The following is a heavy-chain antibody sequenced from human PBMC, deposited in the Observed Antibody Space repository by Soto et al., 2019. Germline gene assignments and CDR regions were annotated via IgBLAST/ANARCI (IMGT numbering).Heavy chain of an antibody. CDR3: ARGTRQLASYYYSYGMDG. CDR1: GGTFSNYA. J-gene: IGHJ6*02. D-gene: IGHD6-6*01. CDR2: IIPIFGPP. Sequence: SSVKVSCKASGGTFSNYAIFWVRQAPGQGLEWMGGIIPIFGPPNYAQKFQGRVTISADESTSIVYMELSSLRSDDTAVYYCARGTRQLASYYYSYGMDGWG. V-gene: IGHV1-69*13.